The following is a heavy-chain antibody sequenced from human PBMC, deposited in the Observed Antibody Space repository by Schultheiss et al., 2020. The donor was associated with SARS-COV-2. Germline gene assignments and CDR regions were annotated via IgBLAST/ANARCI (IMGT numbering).Heavy chain of an antibody. D-gene: IGHD2-21*02. V-gene: IGHV3-30*07. CDR3: AKRVVVTGMYGMDV. CDR1: GFTFSSYA. J-gene: IGHJ6*02. Sequence: GGSLRLSCAASGFTFSSYAMHWVRQAPGKGLEWVAVISYDGSNKYYADSVKGRFTISRDNSKNTLYLQMNSLRAEDTAVYYCAKRVVVTGMYGMDVWGQGTTVTVSS. CDR2: ISYDGSNK.